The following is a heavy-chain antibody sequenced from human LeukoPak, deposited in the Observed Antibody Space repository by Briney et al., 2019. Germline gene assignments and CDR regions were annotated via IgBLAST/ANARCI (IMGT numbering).Heavy chain of an antibody. Sequence: GGSLRLSCAASGFTFSSYAMSWVRQAPGKGLEWVSSISSSGGHIYYADSVKGRFTISRDNAKNSLYLQMNSLRAEDTAVYYCARGSSSWPYYHNLDVWGQGTTVTVS. CDR2: ISSSGGHI. CDR3: ARGSSSWPYYHNLDV. J-gene: IGHJ6*02. CDR1: GFTFSSYA. D-gene: IGHD6-6*01. V-gene: IGHV3-21*01.